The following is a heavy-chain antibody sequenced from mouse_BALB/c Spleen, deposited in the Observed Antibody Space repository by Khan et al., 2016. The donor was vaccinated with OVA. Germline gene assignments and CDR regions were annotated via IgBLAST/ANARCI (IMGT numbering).Heavy chain of an antibody. CDR3: ARDMYGYFDY. CDR2: INTETGEP. CDR1: GYTFTDYT. Sequence: QIQLVQSGPELKKPGGTVKISCKASGYTFTDYTMHWVKQAPGKGLKWMGWINTETGEPTYADDFKGRFAFSMETSASTAYLQINNLKNEDTATYFCARDMYGYFDYWGQGTTVTVSS. V-gene: IGHV9-2-1*01. J-gene: IGHJ2*01. D-gene: IGHD2-14*01.